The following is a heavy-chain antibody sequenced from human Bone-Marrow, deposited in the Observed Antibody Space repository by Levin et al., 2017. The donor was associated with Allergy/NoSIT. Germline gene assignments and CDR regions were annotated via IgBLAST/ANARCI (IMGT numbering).Heavy chain of an antibody. Sequence: GSLRLSCTVSGDSLSNRASYWAWIRQSPGKGLEWIGTFYHSETTLDNPSLKSRVNISIDTSKNELSLKLTSVTAADTAVYYCARDTKRFNWFDSWGRGTLVTVSS. J-gene: IGHJ5*01. CDR3: ARDTKRFNWFDS. V-gene: IGHV4-39*07. D-gene: IGHD3-3*01. CDR2: FYHSETT. CDR1: GDSLSNRASY.